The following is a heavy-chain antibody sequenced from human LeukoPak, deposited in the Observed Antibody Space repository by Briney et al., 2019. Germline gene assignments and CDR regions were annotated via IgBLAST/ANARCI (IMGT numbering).Heavy chain of an antibody. Sequence: GGALRLSCAASGFTFSNAWMSWVRQAPGKGLELVGRIKSKTDGGTTEYAAPVNGRLTISRDDSKNTLYLQMNSLKTEDTAVYYCTTDYYGSGSYPDAFDIWGRGTMVTVSS. CDR2: IKSKTDGGTT. J-gene: IGHJ3*02. CDR1: GFTFSNAW. V-gene: IGHV3-15*01. D-gene: IGHD3-10*01. CDR3: TTDYYGSGSYPDAFDI.